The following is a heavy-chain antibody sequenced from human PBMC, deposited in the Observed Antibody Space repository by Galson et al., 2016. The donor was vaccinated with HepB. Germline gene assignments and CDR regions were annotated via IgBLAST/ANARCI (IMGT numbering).Heavy chain of an antibody. Sequence: SLRLSCAASGLSVSSNYMSWVRQAPGKGLEWVSVMYMDGKPYYADSVRGRFTISRDNSKNTLYLQMDYLRGEDTAVYYCAKEGGIHPTRFDYWGQGILVTVSS. CDR1: GLSVSSNY. J-gene: IGHJ4*02. V-gene: IGHV3-53*01. CDR2: MYMDGKP. D-gene: IGHD1-14*01. CDR3: AKEGGIHPTRFDY.